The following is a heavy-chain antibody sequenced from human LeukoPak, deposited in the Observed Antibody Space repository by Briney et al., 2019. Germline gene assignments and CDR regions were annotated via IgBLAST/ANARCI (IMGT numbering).Heavy chain of an antibody. J-gene: IGHJ4*02. CDR1: GLAFSDYW. D-gene: IGHD5-18*01. CDR3: AIAVWAQLWSYDY. V-gene: IGHV3-7*01. Sequence: GGSLRLSCAASGLAFSDYWMSWLRQAPGKGLEWVANIKPDGGHQNYVDSVKGRFTISRDNAKNSLYLQMNSLRAEDTAVYYCAIAVWAQLWSYDYWGQGTLVTVSS. CDR2: IKPDGGHQ.